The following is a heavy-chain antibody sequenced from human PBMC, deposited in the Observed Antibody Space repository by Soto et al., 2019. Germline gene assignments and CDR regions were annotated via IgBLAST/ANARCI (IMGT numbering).Heavy chain of an antibody. CDR3: AREGKPSPVTPYYYYYGMDV. CDR2: IKQDGSEK. D-gene: IGHD5-18*01. V-gene: IGHV3-7*03. Sequence: LRLSCSASGFAFSSYWMSWVRQAPGKGPEGVANIKQDGSEKYYVDSVKDRFTISRDNAKNSLYLQMNSLRAEDTAVYYCAREGKPSPVTPYYYYYGMDVWGQGTTVTVSS. J-gene: IGHJ6*02. CDR1: GFAFSSYW.